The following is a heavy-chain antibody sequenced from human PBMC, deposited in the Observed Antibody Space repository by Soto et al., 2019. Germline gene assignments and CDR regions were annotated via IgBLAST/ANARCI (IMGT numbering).Heavy chain of an antibody. V-gene: IGHV1-3*01. CDR1: GYTFTRYT. D-gene: IGHD6-13*01. CDR2: INPDNGNT. Sequence: ASVKVSCKASGYTFTRYTMNWVRQAPGQRLEWMGWINPDNGNTKSSQKFQDRVIITRDTSASTAYMDLSSLRSEDTAVYYCARGIAAGQLDPWGQGTLVTVSS. J-gene: IGHJ5*02. CDR3: ARGIAAGQLDP.